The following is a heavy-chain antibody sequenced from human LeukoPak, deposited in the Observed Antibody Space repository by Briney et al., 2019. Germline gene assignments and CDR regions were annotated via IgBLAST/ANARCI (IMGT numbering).Heavy chain of an antibody. D-gene: IGHD3-9*01. V-gene: IGHV3-23*01. J-gene: IGHJ6*02. Sequence: GGSLRLSCAASGFTFSSYAMSWVRQAPGKGLEWVSAISGSGGSTYYADSVKGRFTISRDNSKNTLYLQMNSLRAEDTAVYYCARSPLTGYHDYYYGMDVWGQGTTVTVSS. CDR1: GFTFSSYA. CDR2: ISGSGGST. CDR3: ARSPLTGYHDYYYGMDV.